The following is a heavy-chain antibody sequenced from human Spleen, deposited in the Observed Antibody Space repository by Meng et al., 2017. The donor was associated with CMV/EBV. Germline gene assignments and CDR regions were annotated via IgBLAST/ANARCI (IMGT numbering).Heavy chain of an antibody. Sequence: SETLSFTCTVFGGSISSRSYYWGWIRQPPGKGLEWVGSIYYSGSTHYNPSLKSRFTISEDTSKNQSSLKLSSVTAADTAVYYFARDRGSGWYGYYYYYGMDVWGQGTTVTVSS. CDR1: GGSISSRSYY. CDR2: IYYSGST. J-gene: IGHJ6*02. CDR3: ARDRGSGWYGYYYYYGMDV. D-gene: IGHD6-19*01. V-gene: IGHV4-39*07.